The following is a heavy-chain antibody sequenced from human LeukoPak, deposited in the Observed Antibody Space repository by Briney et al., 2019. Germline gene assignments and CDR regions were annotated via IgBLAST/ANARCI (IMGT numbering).Heavy chain of an antibody. D-gene: IGHD6-19*01. CDR2: ISYDGSNK. CDR3: AKDLHSSGWYYFDY. V-gene: IGHV3-30*18. J-gene: IGHJ4*02. CDR1: GFTFSSYG. Sequence: PGRSLRLSCAASGFTFSSYGMNGVRQAPGKGLEWVAVISYDGSNKYYADSVKGRFTISRDNSKNTLYLQMNSLRAEDTAVYYCAKDLHSSGWYYFDYWGQGTLVTVSS.